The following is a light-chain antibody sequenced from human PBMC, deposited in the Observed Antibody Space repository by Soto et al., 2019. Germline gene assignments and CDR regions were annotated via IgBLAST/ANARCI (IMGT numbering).Light chain of an antibody. J-gene: IGLJ3*02. CDR1: SGDVCGYNF. V-gene: IGLV2-11*01. CDR2: DVS. CDR3: CSYGGSYTWV. Sequence: QSALTQPRSVSGSPGQSVTISCTGASGDVCGYNFVSWYQQHPGKAPTLMIFDVSQRPSGVPDRFSGSKSGNTASLTISGLQAEYEADYYCCSYGGSYTWVFGGGTQLTVL.